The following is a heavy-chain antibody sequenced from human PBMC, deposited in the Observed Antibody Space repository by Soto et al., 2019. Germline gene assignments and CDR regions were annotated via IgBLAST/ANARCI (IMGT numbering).Heavy chain of an antibody. V-gene: IGHV3-30-3*01. Sequence: QVQLVESGGGVLQPGRSLRLSCAASGFTFSSFAMHWVRQAPGKGLEGVAFISYDGSNTYYADSLKGRVTISRDNSKKKVYLEINSLRAEDTAVYHCAKDLTLGIVGAWGHYFEYWGQGTLVTVSS. CDR1: GFTFSSFA. J-gene: IGHJ4*02. D-gene: IGHD1-26*01. CDR3: AKDLTLGIVGAWGHYFEY. CDR2: ISYDGSNT.